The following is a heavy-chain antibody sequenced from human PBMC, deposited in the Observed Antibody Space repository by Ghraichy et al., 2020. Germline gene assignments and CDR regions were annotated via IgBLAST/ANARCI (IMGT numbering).Heavy chain of an antibody. V-gene: IGHV3-21*01. D-gene: IGHD2-15*01. CDR2: ISSTTSYI. J-gene: IGHJ4*02. CDR1: GFTFSSYS. Sequence: GEYLNISCAASGFTFSSYSMNWVRQAPGKGLEWVSSISSTTSYIYYADSVKGRFTISRDNARNSLYLQMNSLRAEDTAVYYCARDDNTSGGTFPFDYWGQGTLVTVSS. CDR3: ARDDNTSGGTFPFDY.